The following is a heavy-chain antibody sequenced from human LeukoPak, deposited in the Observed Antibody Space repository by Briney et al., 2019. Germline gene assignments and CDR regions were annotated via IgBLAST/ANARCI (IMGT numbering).Heavy chain of an antibody. CDR2: IYYSGST. CDR1: GGSISSYY. Sequence: SETLSLTCTVSGGSISSYYWSWIRQPPGKGLEWIGYIYYSGSTNYNPSLKSRVTISVDTSKNQFSLKLSSVTAADTAVYYCARGWVKGYSYGYAYFDYWGQGTLVTVSS. D-gene: IGHD5-18*01. V-gene: IGHV4-59*12. CDR3: ARGWVKGYSYGYAYFDY. J-gene: IGHJ4*02.